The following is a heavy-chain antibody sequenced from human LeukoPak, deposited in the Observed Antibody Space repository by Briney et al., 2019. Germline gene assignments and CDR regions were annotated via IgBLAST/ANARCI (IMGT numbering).Heavy chain of an antibody. CDR1: DGSISNYY. V-gene: IGHV4-59*01. CDR3: ARELPRSTTFIDY. CDR2: IYYNGRT. J-gene: IGHJ4*02. Sequence: SETLSLTSTVSDGSISNYYWSWIRQPPGKGLEWIGYIYYNGRTTYNPSLKSRVTMSVDTSKNQFSLKLSSVTAADTAVYYCARELPRSTTFIDYWGQGTLVTVSS. D-gene: IGHD2/OR15-2a*01.